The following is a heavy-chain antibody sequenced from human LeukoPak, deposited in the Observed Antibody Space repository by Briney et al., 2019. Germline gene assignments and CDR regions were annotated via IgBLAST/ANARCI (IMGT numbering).Heavy chain of an antibody. Sequence: SGPTLVNPTQTLTLTCTFSGFSLSTSGVGVGWIRQPPGKALEWLALIYWNDDNRYSPSLKTRLTITKDTSKNQVVLTMTKMDPVDTATYYCAHYGDYRFLYYFDCWGQGTLVTVSS. V-gene: IGHV2-5*01. J-gene: IGHJ4*02. CDR3: AHYGDYRFLYYFDC. D-gene: IGHD4-17*01. CDR2: IYWNDDN. CDR1: GFSLSTSGVG.